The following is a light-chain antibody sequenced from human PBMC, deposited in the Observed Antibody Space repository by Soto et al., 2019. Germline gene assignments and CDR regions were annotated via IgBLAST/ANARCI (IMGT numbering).Light chain of an antibody. Sequence: QSVLTQPASVSGSPGQSITISCTGTSSDVGSYNLVSWYQQHPGKAPKLMIYAVSKRPSGVSNRFSGSKSGNTASLTISGLQAEDEADYYCCSYAGSSTYVVFGGGTQLTVL. V-gene: IGLV2-23*02. CDR1: SSDVGSYNL. J-gene: IGLJ2*01. CDR2: AVS. CDR3: CSYAGSSTYVV.